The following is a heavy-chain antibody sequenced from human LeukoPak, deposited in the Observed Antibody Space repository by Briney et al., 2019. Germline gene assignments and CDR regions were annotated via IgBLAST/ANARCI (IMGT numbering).Heavy chain of an antibody. V-gene: IGHV4-39*01. D-gene: IGHD2-2*01. CDR3: ARQLGYCSSTSCYADKVDY. J-gene: IGHJ4*02. CDR1: GGSISSSSYY. Sequence: SDTLSLTCTVSGGSISSSSYYWGWIRPPPGKGLEWIGSIYYSGNTYYNPSLKSRVTISVDTSKNQFSLKLSSVTAADTAVYCCARQLGYCSSTSCYADKVDYWGQGTLVTVSS. CDR2: IYYSGNT.